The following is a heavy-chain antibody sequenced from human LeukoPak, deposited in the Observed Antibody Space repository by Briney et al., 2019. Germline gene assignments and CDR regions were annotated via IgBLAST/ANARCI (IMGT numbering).Heavy chain of an antibody. V-gene: IGHV3-30-3*01. Sequence: PGGSLRLSCAASGFTFSSYAMHWVHQAPGKGLEWVAVISYDGSNKYYADSVKGRFTISRDNSKNTLYLQMNSLRAEDTAVYYCARDADTAMVVYYFDYWGQGTLVTVSS. D-gene: IGHD5-18*01. CDR1: GFTFSSYA. J-gene: IGHJ4*02. CDR3: ARDADTAMVVYYFDY. CDR2: ISYDGSNK.